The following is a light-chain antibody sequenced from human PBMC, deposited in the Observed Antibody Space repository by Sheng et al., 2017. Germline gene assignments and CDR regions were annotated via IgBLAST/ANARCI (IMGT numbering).Light chain of an antibody. CDR1: QSVSTY. V-gene: IGKV3D-15*01. CDR2: GAS. Sequence: EIVMTQSPGTLSVSPGERATLSCRASQSVSTYLAWYQQKPGQAPRLLIYGASNRATGIPARFSGSGSGTDFTLAISSLQPEDFATYFCHQLQTFPPTFGQGTKVEI. CDR3: HQLQTFPPT. J-gene: IGKJ1*01.